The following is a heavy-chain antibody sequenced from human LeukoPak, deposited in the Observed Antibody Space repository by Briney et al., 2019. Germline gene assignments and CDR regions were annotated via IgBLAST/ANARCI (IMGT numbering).Heavy chain of an antibody. D-gene: IGHD5-24*01. CDR2: ITSSSSHV. Sequence: GGSLRLSCAASGFTFSSYSMNWVRQAPGTGLEWVSSITSSSSHVYYADSVKGRFTISRDNAKNSLYLQMNSLRAEDTAIYYCARAEMTTITYPDYWGQGTPDTVSS. CDR1: GFTFSSYS. CDR3: ARAEMTTITYPDY. J-gene: IGHJ4*02. V-gene: IGHV3-21*01.